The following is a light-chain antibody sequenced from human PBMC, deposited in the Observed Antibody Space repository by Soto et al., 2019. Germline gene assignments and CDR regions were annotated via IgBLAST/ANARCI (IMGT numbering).Light chain of an antibody. CDR3: GKWDSSPGVVV. CDR1: SSNLGDNY. CDR2: DNN. V-gene: IGLV1-51*01. J-gene: IGLJ2*01. Sequence: QAVLTQPPSVSAAPGQKVTISCSGSSSNLGDNYVSWYQQLPGTAPKLLIYDNNKRPSGIPDRFSGSKSGTSATLGITGLQTGDEADYYCGKWDSSPGVVVSGGGTKLPVL.